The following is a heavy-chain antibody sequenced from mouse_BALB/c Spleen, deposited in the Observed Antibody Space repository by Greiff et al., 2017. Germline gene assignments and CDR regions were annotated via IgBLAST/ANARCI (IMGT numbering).Heavy chain of an antibody. CDR1: GYTFTDYA. CDR3: ARDYYGSSYVRGFDV. V-gene: IGHV1S137*01. J-gene: IGHJ1*01. D-gene: IGHD1-1*01. Sequence: VQLQQSGAELVRPGVSVKISCKGSGYTFTDYAMHWVKQSHAKSLEWIGVISTYYGDASYNQKFKGKATMTVDKSSSTAYMELARLTSEDSAIYYCARDYYGSSYVRGFDVWGAGTTVTVSS. CDR2: ISTYYGDA.